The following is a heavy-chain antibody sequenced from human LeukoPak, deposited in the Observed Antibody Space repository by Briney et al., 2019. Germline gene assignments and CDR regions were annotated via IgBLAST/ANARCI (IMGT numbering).Heavy chain of an antibody. CDR2: ISDSGGFT. V-gene: IGHV3-23*01. Sequence: GGSLRLSCAASGFTFSSYAMNRLRQAPGKGLEWVSTISDSGGFTCYADSVKGRFTISRDNSKDTLYLQMNSLRAEDTAVYYCARYSGTYRDYWGQGTLVTVSS. CDR1: GFTFSSYA. D-gene: IGHD1-26*01. CDR3: ARYSGTYRDY. J-gene: IGHJ4*02.